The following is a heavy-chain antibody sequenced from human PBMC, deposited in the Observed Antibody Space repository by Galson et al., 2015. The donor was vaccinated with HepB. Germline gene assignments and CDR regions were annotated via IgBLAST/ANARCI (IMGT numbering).Heavy chain of an antibody. CDR1: GYTFTGYY. J-gene: IGHJ3*02. V-gene: IGHV1-2*06. CDR3: ARVSVTTAVGAFDI. CDR2: INPNSGGT. Sequence: SVKVSCKASGYTFTGYYMHWVRQAPGQGLEWMGRINPNSGGTNYAQKFQGRVTMTRDTSISTAYMELSRLRSDDTAVYYCARVSVTTAVGAFDIWGQGTMVTVSS. D-gene: IGHD4-17*01.